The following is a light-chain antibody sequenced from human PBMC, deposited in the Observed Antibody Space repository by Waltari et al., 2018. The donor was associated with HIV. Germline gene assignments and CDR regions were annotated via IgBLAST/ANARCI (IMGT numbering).Light chain of an antibody. J-gene: IGLJ3*02. Sequence: QSVLTQPPSASGTPGQRVTITCSGSSSNTGSNYVFWYQQLPGTAPKLLIYRNNQRPSGVPDRFSGSKSGTSASLAIRGLRSEDEADYYCAAWDDSLSGLVFGGGTKLTVL. CDR3: AAWDDSLSGLV. CDR2: RNN. V-gene: IGLV1-47*01. CDR1: SSNTGSNY.